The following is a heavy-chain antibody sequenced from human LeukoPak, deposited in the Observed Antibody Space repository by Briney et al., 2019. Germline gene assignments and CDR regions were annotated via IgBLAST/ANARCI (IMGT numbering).Heavy chain of an antibody. CDR3: ARDHRLNTAFDI. CDR2: ISSSGSTR. J-gene: IGHJ3*02. CDR1: GFTFSSYE. Sequence: GGSLRLSCAASGFTFSSYEMNWVRQAPGKGLEWVSYISSSGSTRYYAESVKGRFTISRDNAKNSLNLQMNSLRDEDTAVYYCARDHRLNTAFDIWGQGTMVTVSS. V-gene: IGHV3-48*03.